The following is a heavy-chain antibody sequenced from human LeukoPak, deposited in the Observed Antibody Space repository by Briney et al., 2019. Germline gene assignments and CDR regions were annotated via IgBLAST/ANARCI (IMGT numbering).Heavy chain of an antibody. D-gene: IGHD3-10*01. CDR2: INHSGST. V-gene: IGHV4-34*01. Sequence: SETLSLTCAVYGGSFSGYYWSWIRQPPGKGLEWIGEINHSGSTNYNPSLKSRVTISVDTSKNQFSLKLSSVTAADTAVYYCARGRLWGGVFDYWGQGTLVIVSS. CDR3: ARGRLWGGVFDY. CDR1: GGSFSGYY. J-gene: IGHJ4*02.